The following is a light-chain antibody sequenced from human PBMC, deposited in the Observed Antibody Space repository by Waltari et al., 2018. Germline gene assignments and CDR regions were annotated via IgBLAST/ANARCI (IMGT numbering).Light chain of an antibody. CDR2: KAS. CDR1: QSISSW. J-gene: IGKJ1*01. CDR3: QQYNSYSSRA. V-gene: IGKV1-5*03. Sequence: DIQMTQSPSTLSASVGDRVTITCRASQSISSWLAWYQQKPGKAPKLLFYKASSLESGVPSRFSGSGSGTEFTLTISSLQPDDFATYYCQQYNSYSSRAFGQGTKVEIK.